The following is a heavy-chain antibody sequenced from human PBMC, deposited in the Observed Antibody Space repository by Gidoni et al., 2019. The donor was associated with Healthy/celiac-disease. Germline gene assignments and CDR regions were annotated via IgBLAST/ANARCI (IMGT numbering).Heavy chain of an antibody. V-gene: IGHV3-23*01. Sequence: EVQLLESGGGLVQPGGSLRLSCAASGFTFSSYAMSWVRQAPGKGLEWVSAISGSGGSTYYADSVKGRFTISRDNSKNTLYLQMNSLRAEDTAVYYCAKSSLHQRLYLRRSSNFDYWGQGTLVTVSS. CDR1: GFTFSSYA. CDR2: ISGSGGST. D-gene: IGHD2-2*02. CDR3: AKSSLHQRLYLRRSSNFDY. J-gene: IGHJ4*02.